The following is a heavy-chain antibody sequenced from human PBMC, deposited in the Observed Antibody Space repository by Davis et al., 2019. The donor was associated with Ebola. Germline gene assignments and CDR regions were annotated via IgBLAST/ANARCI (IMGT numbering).Heavy chain of an antibody. D-gene: IGHD5-18*01. CDR2: TYYNSKWFH. J-gene: IGHJ6*04. CDR1: GDSVSINSAG. V-gene: IGHV6-1*01. Sequence: HSQTLSLTCAISGDSVSINSAGWNWIRQSPSRGLEWLGRTYYNSKWFHDYAPSVKTRITINADTSKNLFSLQLSSVTPEDTAVYYCARGWLRGGMDVWGEGTTVTVSS. CDR3: ARGWLRGGMDV.